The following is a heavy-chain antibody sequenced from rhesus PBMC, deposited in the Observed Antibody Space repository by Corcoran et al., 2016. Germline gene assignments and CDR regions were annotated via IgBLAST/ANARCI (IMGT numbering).Heavy chain of an antibody. D-gene: IGHD4-23*01. V-gene: IGHV5-2*01. Sequence: EVQLVQSGAEVKRPGESLKISCKTSGYSFTSYWISWVRQMPGKGLEWMGAIDPSESDTRSTPSFQGQVTISADKSISTAYLQWSSLKASDSATYYCAKGDSNYFYYFDYWGQGVLVTVSS. CDR1: GYSFTSYW. CDR3: AKGDSNYFYYFDY. J-gene: IGHJ4*01. CDR2: IDPSESDT.